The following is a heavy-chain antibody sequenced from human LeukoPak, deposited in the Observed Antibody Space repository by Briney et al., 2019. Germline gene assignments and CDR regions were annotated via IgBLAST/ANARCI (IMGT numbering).Heavy chain of an antibody. J-gene: IGHJ4*02. D-gene: IGHD5-18*01. Sequence: GGSLRLSCAGSGFSFSSYEMNWVRHAPGKGLGGVSYIGSGGFTIYYADSVKGRCTISRDNAQNSLYLHMNSLRAEDTAVYYCARMDTAMRLVYSGRGTLVTVSS. CDR2: IGSGGFTI. V-gene: IGHV3-48*03. CDR3: ARMDTAMRLVY. CDR1: GFSFSSYE.